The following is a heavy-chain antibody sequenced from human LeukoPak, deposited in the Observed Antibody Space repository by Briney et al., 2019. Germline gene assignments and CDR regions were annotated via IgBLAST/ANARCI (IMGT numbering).Heavy chain of an antibody. J-gene: IGHJ6*03. CDR3: ATRSYCSSTSCYHPNYYYYMDV. D-gene: IGHD2-2*01. Sequence: ASVKVSCKASGSTFTSYDINWVRRATGQGLEWMGWMNPNSRNTGYAQKFPGRVTMNRNTSISTAYMELSSLRSEDTAVYYCATRSYCSSTSCYHPNYYYYMDVWGKGTTVTVSS. CDR2: MNPNSRNT. V-gene: IGHV1-8*01. CDR1: GSTFTSYD.